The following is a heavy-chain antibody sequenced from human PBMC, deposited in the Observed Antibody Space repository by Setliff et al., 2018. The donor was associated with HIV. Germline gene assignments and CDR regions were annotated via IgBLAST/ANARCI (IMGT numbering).Heavy chain of an antibody. V-gene: IGHV5-51*01. CDR2: IYPGDSDT. CDR1: GYRFASYW. CDR3: ALLRGYYYGSGSYFLGYMDV. J-gene: IGHJ6*03. D-gene: IGHD3-10*01. Sequence: PGESPKISCQGSGYRFASYWIGWVRQMPGKGLEWMGLIYPGDSDTRYSPSFQGLVTISAGKSISTAYLQWSSLKASDTAIYYCALLRGYYYGSGSYFLGYMDVWGKGT.